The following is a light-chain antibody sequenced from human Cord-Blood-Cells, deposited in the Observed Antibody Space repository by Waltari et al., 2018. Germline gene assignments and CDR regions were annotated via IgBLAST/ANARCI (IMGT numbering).Light chain of an antibody. Sequence: DIQMTQSPSSLSASVGDRVTLTCRASQSISSYLNWYQQKPGKAPKLLIYAASSLQSGVPSRFSGSGSGTDFTLTISSLQPEDFATYYCQQSYSISLTFGGGTKVEIK. CDR2: AAS. V-gene: IGKV1-39*01. CDR1: QSISSY. J-gene: IGKJ4*01. CDR3: QQSYSISLT.